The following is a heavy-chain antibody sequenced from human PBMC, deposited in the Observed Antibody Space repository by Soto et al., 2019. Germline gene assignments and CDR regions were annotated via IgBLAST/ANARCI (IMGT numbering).Heavy chain of an antibody. CDR1: GGTFSSYT. V-gene: IGHV1-69*02. CDR3: ASSRHKGIAARLNDY. J-gene: IGHJ4*02. D-gene: IGHD6-6*01. Sequence: QVQXVQSGAEVXXXGSSVKVSCKASGGTFSSYTISWVRQAPGXGLEXMGRIIPILGIANYAQKFQGRXXXXXXKXXXXXXXXXXXXXXXDTAVYYCASSRHKGIAARLNDYWGQGTLVTVSS. CDR2: IIPILGIA.